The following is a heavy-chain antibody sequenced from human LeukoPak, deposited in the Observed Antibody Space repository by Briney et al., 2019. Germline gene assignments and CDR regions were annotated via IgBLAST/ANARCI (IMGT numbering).Heavy chain of an antibody. Sequence: ASVKVSCKSSGYTFTGYYMHWVRQAPGQGLEWMGWINPNSGGTNYAQKFQGRVTMTRDTAISTAYMELSRLRYGEMAVYYCARDASDYYDSSGYGYYYYMDVWGKGTTVNVSS. CDR1: GYTFTGYY. J-gene: IGHJ6*03. CDR2: INPNSGGT. D-gene: IGHD3-22*01. V-gene: IGHV1-2*02. CDR3: ARDASDYYDSSGYGYYYYMDV.